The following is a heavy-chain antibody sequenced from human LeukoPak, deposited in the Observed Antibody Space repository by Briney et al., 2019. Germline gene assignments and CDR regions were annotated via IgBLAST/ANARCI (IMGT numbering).Heavy chain of an antibody. V-gene: IGHV6-1*01. Sequence: SQTLSLTCAISGDSVSSNSAAWSWIRQSPSRGLEWLGRTYYRSKWYSEYAVSVKSRITINPDTSKNQFSLQLNSVTPEDTAVYYCARDLGPLATTLVTPTFDYWGQGTLVTVSS. CDR3: ARDLGPLATTLVTPTFDY. CDR2: TYYRSKWYS. D-gene: IGHD4-23*01. J-gene: IGHJ4*02. CDR1: GDSVSSNSAA.